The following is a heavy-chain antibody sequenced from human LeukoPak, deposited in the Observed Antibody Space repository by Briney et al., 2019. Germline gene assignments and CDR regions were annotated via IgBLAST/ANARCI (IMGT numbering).Heavy chain of an antibody. CDR1: GFPFIIGNHA. CDR2: ISGSGGST. D-gene: IGHD3-10*01. J-gene: IGHJ4*02. Sequence: SGGSLRLSCAVSGFPFIIGNHAMSWVRQAPGKGLEWVSTISGSGGSTYYADSVKGRFTISRDNSKNTLYLQMNSLRAEDTAVYYCAKGVTMVRGPYYFDYWGQGTLVTVSS. CDR3: AKGVTMVRGPYYFDY. V-gene: IGHV3-23*01.